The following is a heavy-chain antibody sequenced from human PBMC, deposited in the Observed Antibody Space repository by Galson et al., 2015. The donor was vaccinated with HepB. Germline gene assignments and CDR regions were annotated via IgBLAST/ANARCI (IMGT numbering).Heavy chain of an antibody. CDR2: ISAYNGNT. CDR3: ARAYYYDSSGYTTYYYGMDV. J-gene: IGHJ6*02. V-gene: IGHV1-18*04. CDR1: GYTFTSYG. D-gene: IGHD3-22*01. Sequence: SVKVSCKASGYTFTSYGISWVRQAPGQGLEWIGWISAYNGNTNYAQKLQGRVTMTTDTSTSTAYMELRSLRSDDTAVYYCARAYYYDSSGYTTYYYGMDVWGQGTTVTVSS.